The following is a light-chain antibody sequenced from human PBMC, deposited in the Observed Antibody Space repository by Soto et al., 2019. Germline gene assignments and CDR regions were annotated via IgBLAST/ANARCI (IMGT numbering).Light chain of an antibody. CDR1: PSVANV. Sequence: VVTQSPGHLCGSPGVRATLSCRASPSVANVVAWYQHKPGQAPRLLIYAAFNRATGIPARFSGSGSGTAFTLTISTLEADDSAVYSCPHRNARPPVTLGHGTRLEIK. V-gene: IGKV3-11*01. J-gene: IGKJ5*01. CDR3: PHRNARPPVT. CDR2: AAF.